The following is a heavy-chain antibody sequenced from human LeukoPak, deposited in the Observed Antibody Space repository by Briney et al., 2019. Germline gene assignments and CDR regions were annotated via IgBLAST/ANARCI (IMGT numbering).Heavy chain of an antibody. CDR1: GGSISSSSYY. CDR2: IYHSGST. D-gene: IGHD1-26*01. Sequence: SETLSLTCTVSGGSISSSSYYWGWIRQPPGKGQEWIGSIYHSGSTYFHPSLKSRVTISVDTSKNQFSLKLSSVTAADTAVYYCARGVVGATYYYYYYMDVWGKGTTVTVSS. V-gene: IGHV4-39*07. J-gene: IGHJ6*03. CDR3: ARGVVGATYYYYYYMDV.